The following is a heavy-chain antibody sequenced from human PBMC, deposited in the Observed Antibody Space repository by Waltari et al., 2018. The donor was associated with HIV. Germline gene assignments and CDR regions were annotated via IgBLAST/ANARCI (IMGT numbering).Heavy chain of an antibody. J-gene: IGHJ6*02. CDR2: ISNNGHST. CDR1: GFTFSRYA. D-gene: IGHD2-15*01. V-gene: IGHV3-64D*06. Sequence: EVHLVESGGGLVQPGGSLRLSCSASGFTFSRYAMPWARPAPGKGLEYVSAISNNGHSTYYADSVKGRFTISRDNSKNTLNLQMSSLRAEDTAVYYCVKEGGYCSGGRCYYYGMDVWGQGTTVTVSS. CDR3: VKEGGYCSGGRCYYYGMDV.